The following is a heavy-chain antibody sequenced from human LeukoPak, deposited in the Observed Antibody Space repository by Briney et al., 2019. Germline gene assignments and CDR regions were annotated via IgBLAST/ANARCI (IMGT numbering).Heavy chain of an antibody. CDR3: ARGDLSVDILTGYQSGRFDP. Sequence: SETLSLTCSVSGGSISGYYWSWIRQPPGKGLEWIGYIHARGSTDYNPSLKSRVTISVDTSKNQFSLKLSSVTAADTAVYYCARGDLSVDILTGYQSGRFDPWGQGTLVTVSS. V-gene: IGHV4-4*09. CDR2: IHARGST. J-gene: IGHJ5*02. CDR1: GGSISGYY. D-gene: IGHD3-9*01.